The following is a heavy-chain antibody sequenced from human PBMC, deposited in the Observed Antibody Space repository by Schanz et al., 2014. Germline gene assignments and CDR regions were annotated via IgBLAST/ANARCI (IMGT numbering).Heavy chain of an antibody. CDR2: ISSRSSHS. CDR3: VRERANYGGNSYFFDH. CDR1: GFTASSHS. J-gene: IGHJ4*02. D-gene: IGHD2-21*02. Sequence: EVQLVESGGGLVKPGGSLRLSCGVSGFTASSHSMNWVRQAPGKGLEWVSSISSRSSHSYYADSVKGRFTVSRDNAKNTVYLQMNGLRVEDTAVYYCVRERANYGGNSYFFDHWGQGTLVAVSS. V-gene: IGHV3-21*02.